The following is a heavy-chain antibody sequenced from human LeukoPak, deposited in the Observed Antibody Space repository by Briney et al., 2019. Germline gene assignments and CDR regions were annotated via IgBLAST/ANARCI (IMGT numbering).Heavy chain of an antibody. CDR3: ARLKSSYDDYYFFY. CDR1: GGSISSSTYY. Sequence: SETLSLTCTVSGGSISSSTYYWGWIRQPPGKGLEWLGNIYYSVRTYYNPSLKNRLTISVDTSRNQFSLNLRSVTAADTAVYYCARLKSSYDDYYFFYCGQGTLVTVSS. D-gene: IGHD4-17*01. CDR2: IYYSVRT. V-gene: IGHV4-39*01. J-gene: IGHJ4*02.